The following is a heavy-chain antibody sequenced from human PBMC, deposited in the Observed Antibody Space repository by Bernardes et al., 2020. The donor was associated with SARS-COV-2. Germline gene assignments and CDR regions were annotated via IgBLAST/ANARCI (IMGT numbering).Heavy chain of an antibody. CDR3: ARVLTGYNYAYDL. V-gene: IGHV5-51*01. D-gene: IGHD3-16*01. J-gene: IGHJ5*02. CDR2: IYSGDSDT. CDR1: GYNFTNYW. Sequence: GESLKISCEGSGYNFTNYWIAWVRQMPGKGLEWMGIIYSGDSDTTYSPSFRGQVTIPADKSINTAYVQWSSLTASDTAFYYCARVLTGYNYAYDLWGQGTLVTVSS.